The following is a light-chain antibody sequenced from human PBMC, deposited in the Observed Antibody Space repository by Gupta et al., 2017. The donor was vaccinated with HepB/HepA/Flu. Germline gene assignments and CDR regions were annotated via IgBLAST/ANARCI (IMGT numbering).Light chain of an antibody. CDR2: KAS. J-gene: IGKJ1*01. V-gene: IGKV1-5*03. Sequence: ASVGYRVTITCRASQSISSWLAWYQQKPGKAPKLLIYKASRLESGVPSRFSGRGSGTEFTLTISSLQPDDFATYYCQQKNSSSRTFGQGTKVEIK. CDR3: QQKNSSSRT. CDR1: QSISSW.